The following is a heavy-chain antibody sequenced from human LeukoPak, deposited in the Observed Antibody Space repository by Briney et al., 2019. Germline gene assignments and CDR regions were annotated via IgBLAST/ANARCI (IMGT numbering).Heavy chain of an antibody. V-gene: IGHV3-49*04. CDR3: TRTYRSSWYDGFDI. CDR1: GFTFGDYA. Sequence: GGSLRLSCTASGFTFGDYAMSWVRQAPGKGLEWVGFIRSKAYGGTTEYAASVKGSFTISRDDSKSIAYPQMNSLKTEDTGVYYCTRTYRSSWYDGFDIWGQGTMVTVSS. J-gene: IGHJ3*02. D-gene: IGHD6-13*01. CDR2: IRSKAYGGTT.